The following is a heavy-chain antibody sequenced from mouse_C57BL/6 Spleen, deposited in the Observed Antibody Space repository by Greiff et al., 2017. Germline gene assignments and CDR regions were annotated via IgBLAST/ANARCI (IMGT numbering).Heavy chain of an antibody. Sequence: EVQLQESGGGLVKPGGSLKFSCAASGFTFSDYGMHWVRQAPEKGLEWVAYISSGSSTIYYADKVKGRFTISRDNAKNTLFLQMTSLRSEDTAMYYCARITTVVSHWYCDVWGTGTTVTVSS. CDR3: ARITTVVSHWYCDV. CDR1: GFTFSDYG. D-gene: IGHD1-1*01. CDR2: ISSGSSTI. J-gene: IGHJ1*03. V-gene: IGHV5-17*01.